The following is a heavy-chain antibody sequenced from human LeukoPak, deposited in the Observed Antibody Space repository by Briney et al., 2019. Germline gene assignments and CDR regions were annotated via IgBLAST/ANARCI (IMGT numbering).Heavy chain of an antibody. CDR2: INPNSGGT. Sequence: GASVKVSCKASGHTFTGYYMHWVRQAPGQGLEWMGWINPNSGGTNYAQKFQGRVTMTRDTSIGTAYMELSRLRSDDTAVYYCARGHVDTATGFDPWGQGTLVTVSS. CDR1: GHTFTGYY. D-gene: IGHD5-18*01. J-gene: IGHJ5*02. V-gene: IGHV1-2*02. CDR3: ARGHVDTATGFDP.